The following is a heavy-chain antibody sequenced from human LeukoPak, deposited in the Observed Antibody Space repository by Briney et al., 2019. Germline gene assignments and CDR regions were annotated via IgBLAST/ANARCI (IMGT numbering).Heavy chain of an antibody. D-gene: IGHD1-7*01. J-gene: IGHJ4*02. V-gene: IGHV3-49*04. CDR3: IAEGTTDY. CDR2: IRSKAYGGTT. Sequence: TGGSLRLSCTASGLTFGAYAKSWVRQAPGKGLEWVGFIRSKAYGGTTEYVASVKGRFTISRDDSKSIAYLQMNSLKTEDTAVYYCIAEGTTDYWGQGSLITVSS. CDR1: GLTFGAYA.